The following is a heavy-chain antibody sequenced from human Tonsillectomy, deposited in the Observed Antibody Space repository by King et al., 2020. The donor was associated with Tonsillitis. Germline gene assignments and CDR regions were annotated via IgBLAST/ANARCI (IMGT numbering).Heavy chain of an antibody. Sequence: VQLVESGGGLVKPGGSLRLSCAASGFTFSDYYMSWIRQAPGKGLELVSYISSSGSTIYYAASVKGRFTISRDNAKNSLYLQMNSLRAEDTAVYYCARERITMIVVVNDAFDIWGQGTMVTVSS. CDR1: GFTFSDYY. J-gene: IGHJ3*02. V-gene: IGHV3-11*01. CDR2: ISSSGSTI. CDR3: ARERITMIVVVNDAFDI. D-gene: IGHD3-22*01.